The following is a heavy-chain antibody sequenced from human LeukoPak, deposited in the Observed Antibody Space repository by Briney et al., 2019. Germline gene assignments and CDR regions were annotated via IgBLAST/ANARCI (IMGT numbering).Heavy chain of an antibody. Sequence: ASVKVSCKASGYTFTGYYMHWVRQAPGQGLEWMGWINPNSGGTNYAQKFQGRVTMTRDTSISTAYMELSRLRSDDTAVYYCARMPYDSSGYYKHWGQGTLVTVSS. CDR3: ARMPYDSSGYYKH. J-gene: IGHJ1*01. V-gene: IGHV1-2*02. D-gene: IGHD3-22*01. CDR1: GYTFTGYY. CDR2: INPNSGGT.